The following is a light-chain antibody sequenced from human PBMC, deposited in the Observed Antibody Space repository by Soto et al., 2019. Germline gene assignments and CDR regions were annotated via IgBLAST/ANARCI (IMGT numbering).Light chain of an antibody. V-gene: IGKV3-15*01. CDR3: QHYFDWPLT. CDR1: QSVSNH. CDR2: GAS. J-gene: IGKJ1*01. Sequence: EVVMTQSPATLSVSPGEGATLSCRASQSVSNHLAWYQQRPGQAPRLLIYGASTRTTGIPARFSGSGSWTKFIPTISSRQSDDFSLYYCQHYFDWPLTFGQGTKVEIK.